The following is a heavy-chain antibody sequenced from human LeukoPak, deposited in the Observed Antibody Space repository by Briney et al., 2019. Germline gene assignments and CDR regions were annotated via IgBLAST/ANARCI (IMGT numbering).Heavy chain of an antibody. J-gene: IGHJ4*02. CDR3: ARGTYYYESSGYYLVDY. V-gene: IGHV4-31*03. CDR2: IYYSGST. D-gene: IGHD3-22*01. CDR1: GGSISSGGYY. Sequence: SETLSLTCTVSGGSISSGGYYWSWIRQHPGKGLEWIGYIYYSGSTYYNPSLKSRVTISVDTSKNQFSLKLSSVTAADTAVYYCARGTYYYESSGYYLVDYWGQGTLVTVSS.